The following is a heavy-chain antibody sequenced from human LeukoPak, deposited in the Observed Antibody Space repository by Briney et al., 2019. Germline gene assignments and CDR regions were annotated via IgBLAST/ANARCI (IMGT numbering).Heavy chain of an antibody. CDR3: ARGGMDTAMVTHYYYYMDV. CDR2: IRYDGSNK. D-gene: IGHD5-18*01. V-gene: IGHV3-33*01. CDR1: GFTFSSYC. Sequence: GGSLRLSCAASGFTFSSYCMHWVRQAPGKGLEWVAVIRYDGSNKYYADSVKGRFTISRDNSKNTLYLQMNSLRAEDTAVYYCARGGMDTAMVTHYYYYMDVWGKGTTVTVSS. J-gene: IGHJ6*03.